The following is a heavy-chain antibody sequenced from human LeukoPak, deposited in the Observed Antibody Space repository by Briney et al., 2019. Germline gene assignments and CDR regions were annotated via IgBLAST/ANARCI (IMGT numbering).Heavy chain of an antibody. V-gene: IGHV7-4-1*02. Sequence: ASVKVSCKASGYSFSTYDISWVRQAPGQGLEWMGWINTNTGNPTYAQGFTGRFVFSLDTSVSTAYLQISSLKAEDTAVYYCARDRGYFDWLSPWYFDLWGRGTLVTVSS. CDR2: INTNTGNP. CDR1: GYSFSTYD. D-gene: IGHD3-9*01. CDR3: ARDRGYFDWLSPWYFDL. J-gene: IGHJ2*01.